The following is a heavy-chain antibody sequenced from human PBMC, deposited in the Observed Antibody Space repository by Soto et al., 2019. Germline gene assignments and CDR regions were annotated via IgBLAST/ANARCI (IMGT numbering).Heavy chain of an antibody. J-gene: IGHJ4*02. CDR1: GFTFSNYA. V-gene: IGHV3-23*01. CDR3: SKTSWRAHKDWPMFWD. Sequence: PGGSLRLSCAASGFTFSNYAMSWVRQAAGKGLEWVSVISPDGRTTNYADSVKGRFTISRDRSKNTLYLQMSSLIAEDTAVYYCSKTSWRAHKDWPMFWDWGQGTLVTVSS. CDR2: ISPDGRTT. D-gene: IGHD3-16*01.